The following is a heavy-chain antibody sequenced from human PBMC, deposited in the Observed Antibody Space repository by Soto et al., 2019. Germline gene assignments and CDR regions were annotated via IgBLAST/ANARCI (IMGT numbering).Heavy chain of an antibody. J-gene: IGHJ4*02. CDR1: GGTFSGYA. CDR3: ARDDGGNFGY. Sequence: SVKVSCKASGGTFSGYAMSWVRQAPGQGLEWMGGIIPIFGTANYAQKFQGRVTITADESASTAYMELSSLRSEDTAVYYCARDDGGNFGYWGQGTLVTVSS. V-gene: IGHV1-69*13. CDR2: IIPIFGTA. D-gene: IGHD2-15*01.